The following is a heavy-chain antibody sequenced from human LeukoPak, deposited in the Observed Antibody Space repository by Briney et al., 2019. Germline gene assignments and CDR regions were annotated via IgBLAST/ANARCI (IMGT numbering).Heavy chain of an antibody. V-gene: IGHV1-2*02. CDR3: ARETGYCSGGRCYFIY. CDR2: INPNSGGT. J-gene: IGHJ4*02. Sequence: ASVKVSCKASGYTFTGYYMHWVRQAPGQGLEWMGWINPNSGGTNYVQNFQGRVTMTRDTSVSTAYMELSRLRSDDTALYYCARETGYCSGGRCYFIYWGQGTLVTVSS. D-gene: IGHD2-15*01. CDR1: GYTFTGYY.